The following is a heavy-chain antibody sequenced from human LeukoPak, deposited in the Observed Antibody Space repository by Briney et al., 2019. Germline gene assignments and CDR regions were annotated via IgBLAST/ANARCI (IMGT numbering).Heavy chain of an antibody. CDR1: GGSISSGGYS. CDR3: ASTYYDFWSGWED. Sequence: SETLSLTCTVSGGSISSGGYSWSWIRQHPGKGLEWIGYIYYSGSTYYNPSLKSRVTISVDTSKNQFSLKLSSVTAADTAVYYCASTYYDFWSGWEDWGQGTLVTVSS. D-gene: IGHD3-3*01. J-gene: IGHJ4*02. V-gene: IGHV4-31*03. CDR2: IYYSGST.